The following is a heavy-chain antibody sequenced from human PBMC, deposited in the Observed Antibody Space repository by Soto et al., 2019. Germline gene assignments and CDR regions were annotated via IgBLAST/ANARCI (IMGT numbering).Heavy chain of an antibody. D-gene: IGHD6-19*01. CDR2: ISSSGSTI. Sequence: GGSLRLSCAASGFTFSDYYMSWIRQAPGKGLEWVSYISSSGSTIYYADSVKGRFTISRGNAKNSLYLQMNSLRAEDTAVYYCARAPNIAVAGTGGGGIWGQVTMVTVSS. V-gene: IGHV3-11*01. J-gene: IGHJ3*02. CDR1: GFTFSDYY. CDR3: ARAPNIAVAGTGGGGI.